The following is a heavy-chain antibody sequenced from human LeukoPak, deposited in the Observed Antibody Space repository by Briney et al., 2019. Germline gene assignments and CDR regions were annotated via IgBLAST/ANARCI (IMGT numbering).Heavy chain of an antibody. CDR1: GGSFSGYY. CDR3: ARGKLSVYCSSTSCSRSFDY. CDR2: INHSGST. V-gene: IGHV4-34*01. J-gene: IGHJ4*02. Sequence: PSETLSLTCAVYGGSFSGYYWSWIRRPPGKGLEWIGEINHSGSTNYNPSLKSRVTISVDTSKNQFSLKLSSVTAADTAVYYCARGKLSVYCSSTSCSRSFDYWGQGTLVTVSS. D-gene: IGHD2-2*01.